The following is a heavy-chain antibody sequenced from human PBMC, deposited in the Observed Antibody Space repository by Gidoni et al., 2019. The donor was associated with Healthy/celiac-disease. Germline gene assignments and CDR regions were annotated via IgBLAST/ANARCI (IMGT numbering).Heavy chain of an antibody. V-gene: IGHV2-70*01. CDR3: ARTLLDGYNYYAFDI. CDR1: GFSLSTSGMC. CDR2: IDWDDDK. Sequence: QVTLRESGPALVKPTQTLTLTCTFSGFSLSTSGMCVSWLRQPPGKALEWLALIDWDDDKYYSTSLKTRLTISKDTSKNQVVLTMTNMDPVDTATYYCARTLLDGYNYYAFDIWGQGTMVTVSS. J-gene: IGHJ3*02. D-gene: IGHD5-12*01.